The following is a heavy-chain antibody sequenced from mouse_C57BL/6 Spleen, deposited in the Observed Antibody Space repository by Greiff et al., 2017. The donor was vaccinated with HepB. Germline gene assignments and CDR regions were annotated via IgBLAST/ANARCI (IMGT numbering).Heavy chain of an antibody. J-gene: IGHJ4*01. Sequence: EVKLVESGPGLVKPSQSLSLTCSVTGYSITSGYYWNWIRQFPGNKLEWMGYISYDGSNNYNPSLKNRISITRDTSKNQFFLKLNSVTTEDTATYYCAREGDDYDYAMDYWGQGTSVTVSS. CDR3: AREGDDYDYAMDY. CDR1: GYSITSGYY. CDR2: ISYDGSN. D-gene: IGHD2-4*01. V-gene: IGHV3-6*01.